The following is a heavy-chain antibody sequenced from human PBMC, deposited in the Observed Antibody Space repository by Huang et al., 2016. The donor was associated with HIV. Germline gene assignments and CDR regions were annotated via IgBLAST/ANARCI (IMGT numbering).Heavy chain of an antibody. V-gene: IGHV5-51*03. CDR3: ARARGNSWSADYYYDYMDV. CDR2: IDPGDSDT. CDR1: GYSFSSYW. J-gene: IGHJ6*03. D-gene: IGHD6-13*01. Sequence: EVQLVQSGAEVKKSGESLKISCKGSGYSFSSYWIAWVGHMPGKGLEGMGIIDPGDSDTRYRPAFQGQVTISADKSISTAYLQWSSLKASDTAMYYCARARGNSWSADYYYDYMDVWGKGTTVTVSS.